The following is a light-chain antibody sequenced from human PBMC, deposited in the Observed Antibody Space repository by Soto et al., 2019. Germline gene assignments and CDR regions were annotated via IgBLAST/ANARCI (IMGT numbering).Light chain of an antibody. J-gene: IGKJ2*01. CDR2: AAS. Sequence: DIQMTQSPSTLSASVGDRVTITCRASQSISRWLAWYQQKPGTAPKLLIYAASTLESGVPSRFSGSRSGTEFTLTVSSLQPDDFATDYCQQYNDSFPYTFGQGTNLEIK. V-gene: IGKV1-5*03. CDR1: QSISRW. CDR3: QQYNDSFPYT.